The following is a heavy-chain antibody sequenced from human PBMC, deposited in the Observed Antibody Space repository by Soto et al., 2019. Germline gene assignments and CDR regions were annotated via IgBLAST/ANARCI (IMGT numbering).Heavy chain of an antibody. CDR3: ARDSSSLGMDV. CDR2: ISAYNGNT. J-gene: IGHJ6*02. CDR1: GYTFTSYC. V-gene: IGHV1-18*01. D-gene: IGHD6-6*01. Sequence: ASVKVSCKASGYTFTSYCISWVRQSPGQGLEWMGWISAYNGNTNYAQKLQGRVTMTRDTSISTAYMELSRLRSDDTAVYYCARDSSSLGMDVWGQGTTVTVSS.